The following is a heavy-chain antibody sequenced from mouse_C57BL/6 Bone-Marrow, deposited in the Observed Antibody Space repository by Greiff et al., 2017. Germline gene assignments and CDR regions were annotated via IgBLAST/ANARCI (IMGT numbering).Heavy chain of an antibody. CDR3: ARGGYGSSYVNY. V-gene: IGHV1-64*01. J-gene: IGHJ2*01. D-gene: IGHD1-1*01. CDR2: IHPNSGST. Sequence: QVHVKQPGAELVKPGASVKLSCKASGYTFTSYWMHWVKQRPGQGLERIGMIHPNSGSTNYNEKFKSKATLTVDKSSSTAYMQLSSLTSEDSAVYYCARGGYGSSYVNYWGQGTTLTVSS. CDR1: GYTFTSYW.